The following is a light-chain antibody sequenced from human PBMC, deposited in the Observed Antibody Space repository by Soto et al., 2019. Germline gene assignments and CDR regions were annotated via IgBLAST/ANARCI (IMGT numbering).Light chain of an antibody. J-gene: IGKJ1*01. CDR2: TAS. V-gene: IGKV1-39*01. CDR1: QSISRN. CDR3: QQSYSSPPT. Sequence: IQMTQSPSSLSASVGDRVTITCRASQSISRNLNWYQQKPGKAPELLIYTASNLQSGVPSRFSGSGSGTDFAPTISSLQPEDSATYYCQQSYSSPPTFGQGTKVDIK.